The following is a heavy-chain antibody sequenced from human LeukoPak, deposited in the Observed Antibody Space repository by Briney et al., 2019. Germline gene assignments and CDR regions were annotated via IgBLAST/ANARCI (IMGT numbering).Heavy chain of an antibody. CDR2: IYSGGSI. CDR3: ARGHSTGNPDPFDY. D-gene: IGHD3-22*01. CDR1: AFTFSSIY. J-gene: IGHJ4*02. Sequence: PGGSLTLFNAASAFTFSSIYMSRVRQASGKDLTTVSVIYSGGSIHYADSVKGRFTISRDNAKNTLSLQMNSLRAEDTAVYYCARGHSTGNPDPFDYWGQGTLVTVSS. V-gene: IGHV3-53*01.